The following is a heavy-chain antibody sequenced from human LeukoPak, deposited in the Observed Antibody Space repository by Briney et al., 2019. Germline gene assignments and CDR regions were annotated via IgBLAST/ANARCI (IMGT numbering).Heavy chain of an antibody. CDR2: IIPIFGTA. D-gene: IGHD2-15*01. CDR1: GGTFISYA. J-gene: IGHJ6*02. V-gene: IGHV1-69*01. Sequence: GASVKVSCKASGGTFISYAISWVRQAPGQGLEWMGGIIPIFGTANYAQKFQGRVTITADESTSTAYMELSSLRSEDTAVYYCARYCSGGSCYSGFYYYYGMDVWGQGTTVTVSS. CDR3: ARYCSGGSCYSGFYYYYGMDV.